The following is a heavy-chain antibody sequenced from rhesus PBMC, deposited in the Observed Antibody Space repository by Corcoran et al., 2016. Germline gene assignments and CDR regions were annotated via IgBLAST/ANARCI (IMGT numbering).Heavy chain of an antibody. CDR2: CYHGGGNP. CDR3: ARNWDY. J-gene: IGHJ4*01. V-gene: IGHV4-160*01. Sequence: QVQLQESGPGLVKPSETLSLTCAVSGGSISSNYWSWIRQPPGKGLEWIGRCYHGGGNPDYTPALKSRVTISTDTSKNQFSLKLNSVTAADTAVYYCARNWDYWGQGVLVTVSS. CDR1: GGSISSNY.